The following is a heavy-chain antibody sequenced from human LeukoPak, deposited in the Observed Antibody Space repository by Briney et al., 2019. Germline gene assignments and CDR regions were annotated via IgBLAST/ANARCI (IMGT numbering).Heavy chain of an antibody. V-gene: IGHV4-34*01. CDR3: ARRPTGDPKFDY. CDR2: INHSGST. D-gene: IGHD7-27*01. J-gene: IGHJ4*02. CDR1: GGSFSGYY. Sequence: SETLSLTCAVYGGSFSGYYWSWIRQPPGKGLEWIGEINHSGSTNYNPSLKSRVTISVDTSKNQFSLKLSSVTAADTAVYYCARRPTGDPKFDYWGQGTLVTVSS.